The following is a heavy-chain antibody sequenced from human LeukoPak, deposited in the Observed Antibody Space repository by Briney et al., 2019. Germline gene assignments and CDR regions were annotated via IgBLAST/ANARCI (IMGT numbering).Heavy chain of an antibody. D-gene: IGHD6-13*01. J-gene: IGHJ4*02. V-gene: IGHV1-46*01. Sequence: GASVKASCKASGYTFTSYYMHWVRQAPGQGLEWMGIINPSGGSTSYAQKFQGRVTMTRDMSTSTVYMELSSLRSEDTAVYYCARSFSSWSKVDYWGQGTLVTVSS. CDR2: INPSGGST. CDR1: GYTFTSYY. CDR3: ARSFSSWSKVDY.